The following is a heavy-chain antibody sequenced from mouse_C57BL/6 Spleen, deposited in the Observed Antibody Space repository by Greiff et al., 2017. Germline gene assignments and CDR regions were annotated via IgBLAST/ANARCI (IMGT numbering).Heavy chain of an antibody. CDR1: GYTFTSYW. D-gene: IGHD1-1*01. J-gene: IGHJ2*01. Sequence: QVQLQQPGAELVKPGASVKLSCKASGYTFTSYWMHWVKQRPGQGLEWIGMIHTNSGSTNYNEKFKSKATLTVDKSSSTAYMQLSSLTSEDSAVYDCAIFGSSYYFDYWGQGTTLTVSS. CDR3: AIFGSSYYFDY. CDR2: IHTNSGST. V-gene: IGHV1-64*01.